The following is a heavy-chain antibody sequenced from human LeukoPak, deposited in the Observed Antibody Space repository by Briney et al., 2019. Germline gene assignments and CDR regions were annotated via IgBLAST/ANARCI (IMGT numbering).Heavy chain of an antibody. CDR3: AKWSVAAPFDP. J-gene: IGHJ5*02. CDR2: ISGSGVST. Sequence: GGSLRLSCAASGFTFSSYAMSWVRPAPGKGLEWVSAISGSGVSTYYADSVKGRFTISRDNSKNTMYLQMNSLRAEDTAVYYCAKWSVAAPFDPWGQGTLVTVSS. CDR1: GFTFSSYA. D-gene: IGHD6-19*01. V-gene: IGHV3-23*01.